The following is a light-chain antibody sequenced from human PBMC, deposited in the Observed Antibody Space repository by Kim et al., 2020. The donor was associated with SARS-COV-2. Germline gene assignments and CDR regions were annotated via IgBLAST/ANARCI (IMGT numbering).Light chain of an antibody. Sequence: PGRAASITGGGDKLPSKGVQWYQQKPGPAPVLVMYYDMNRPSGIPERFSGSNSGNTATLTVSRVEAGDEADYYCQVWDTNSDHVLFGGGTQLTVL. J-gene: IGLJ2*01. CDR2: YDM. V-gene: IGLV3-21*04. CDR1: KLPSKG. CDR3: QVWDTNSDHVL.